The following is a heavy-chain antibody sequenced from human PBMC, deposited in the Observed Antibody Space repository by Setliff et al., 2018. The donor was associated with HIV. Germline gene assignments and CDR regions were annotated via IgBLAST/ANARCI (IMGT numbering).Heavy chain of an antibody. CDR1: GDSVSRYG. CDR3: ARMGDLATIGYSHYYMAV. CDR2: INPMYGTS. V-gene: IGHV1-69*13. D-gene: IGHD3-22*01. J-gene: IGHJ6*03. Sequence: SVKVSCQASGDSVSRYGLSWVRQAPGQGLEWMGGINPMYGTSYYAQKFQGRLTLTADESANTVYMELNSLRSDDTAVYDCARMGDLATIGYSHYYMAVWGKGTPVTVSS.